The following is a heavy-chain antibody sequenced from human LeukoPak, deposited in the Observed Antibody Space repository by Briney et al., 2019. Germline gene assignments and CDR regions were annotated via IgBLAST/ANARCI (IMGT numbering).Heavy chain of an antibody. Sequence: SETLSLTCTVSGGSISSGSYYWSWIRQPAGKGLEWIGRIYTSGSTNYNPSLKSRVTISVDTSKNQFSLKLSSVTAADTAVYYCARYSGSYRREYYFDYWGQGTLVTVSS. CDR3: ARYSGSYRREYYFDY. D-gene: IGHD1-26*01. J-gene: IGHJ4*02. CDR1: GGSISSGSYY. V-gene: IGHV4-61*02. CDR2: IYTSGST.